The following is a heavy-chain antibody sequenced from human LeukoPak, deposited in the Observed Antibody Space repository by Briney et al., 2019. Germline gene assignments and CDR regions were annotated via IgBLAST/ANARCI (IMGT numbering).Heavy chain of an antibody. CDR3: AKDAANLLYYFDH. V-gene: IGHV3-30*02. CDR1: RFPFSNHI. D-gene: IGHD2-15*01. Sequence: GGSLRLSCVPSRFPFSNHILRWVRQAPGKGLEWVASIWDEGRVNYSADAVRGRFTSSIENSRNTLFLQMDSLRPGGTAVYYCAKDAANLLYYFDHWGQGALVTVSS. J-gene: IGHJ4*02. CDR2: IWDEGRVN.